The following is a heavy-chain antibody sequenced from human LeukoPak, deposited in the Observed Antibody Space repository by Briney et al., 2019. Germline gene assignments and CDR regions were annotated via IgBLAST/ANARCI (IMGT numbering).Heavy chain of an antibody. CDR1: GYSLTELS. D-gene: IGHD3-16*02. CDR2: FSPGDGET. CDR3: ATRLGEFSPRDAFNI. V-gene: IGHV1-24*01. J-gene: IGHJ3*02. Sequence: GASVKVSCKVSGYSLTELSMHWVRQAPGKGLEWVGGFSPGDGETIYAQRFQGRVTMTEATSTDTAYMELRSLTYEDTAVYYCATRLGEFSPRDAFNIWGQGTMVTVSS.